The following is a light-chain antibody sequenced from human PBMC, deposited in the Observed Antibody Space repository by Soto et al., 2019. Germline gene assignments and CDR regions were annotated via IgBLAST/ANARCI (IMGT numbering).Light chain of an antibody. J-gene: IGKJ1*01. CDR2: KAS. Sequence: DIQMTQSPSTLSASVGDRVTITCRASRSISSWLAWYQHKPGKAPKVLISKASTLQSGVPSRFSGSGFGTAFTLSISSLQPDDFATYYCQQYQSYWTFGQGTKVEMK. CDR1: RSISSW. CDR3: QQYQSYWT. V-gene: IGKV1-5*03.